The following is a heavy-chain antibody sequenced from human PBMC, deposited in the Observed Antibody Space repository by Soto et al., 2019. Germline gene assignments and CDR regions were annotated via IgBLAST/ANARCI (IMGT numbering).Heavy chain of an antibody. CDR3: TTGDTDYGDYSMDY. CDR1: GFTFSNAW. CDR2: IKSKTDGGTT. Sequence: GGSLRLSCAASGFTFSNAWMSWVRQAPGKGLEWVGRIKSKTDGGTTDYAAPVKGRFTISRDDSKNTLYLQMNSLKTEDTAVYYCTTGDTDYGDYSMDYWGQGTLVTVSS. D-gene: IGHD4-17*01. V-gene: IGHV3-15*01. J-gene: IGHJ4*02.